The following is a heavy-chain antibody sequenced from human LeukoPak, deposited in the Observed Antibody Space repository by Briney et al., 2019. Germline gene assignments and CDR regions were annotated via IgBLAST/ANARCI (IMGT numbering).Heavy chain of an antibody. Sequence: GGSLRLSCAASGFSVGSNSMSWVRQAPGMGLEWVSLIYGGGGTYYADSVKDRFSISRDNSKNTLYLQMNSLRAEDTAVYYCAREGAAGFDYWGQGTLVTVSS. D-gene: IGHD6-13*01. J-gene: IGHJ4*02. V-gene: IGHV3-66*01. CDR3: AREGAAGFDY. CDR2: IYGGGGT. CDR1: GFSVGSNS.